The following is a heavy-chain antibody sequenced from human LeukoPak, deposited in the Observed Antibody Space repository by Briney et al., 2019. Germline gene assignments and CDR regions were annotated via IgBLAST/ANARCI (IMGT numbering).Heavy chain of an antibody. CDR2: INHNNGGK. D-gene: IGHD3-3*01. V-gene: IGHV1-2*02. J-gene: IGHJ4*02. Sequence: ASVTVSFLASGYTFTDYHMHWVRPPPGKGLEWMGWINHNNGGKNYAQKFQGRVTKTRHTSISTAYMELSRLRADDTAVYYCARDYNVLRFLEWLPTFDYWGQGTLVTVSS. CDR3: ARDYNVLRFLEWLPTFDY. CDR1: GYTFTDYH.